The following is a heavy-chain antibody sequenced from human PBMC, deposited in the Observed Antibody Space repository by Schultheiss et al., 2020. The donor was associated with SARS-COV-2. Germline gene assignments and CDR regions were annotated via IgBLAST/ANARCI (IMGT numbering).Heavy chain of an antibody. CDR1: GGSFSGYD. J-gene: IGHJ6*02. Sequence: SETLSLTCGVYGGSFSGYDWSWVRQPPGKGLEWIGEIYHSGSTNYNPSLKSRVTMSVDTSKNQFSLKLSSVTAADTAVYYCARNRGQRVTDYYYYGMDVWGQGTTVTVSS. CDR2: IYHSGST. CDR3: ARNRGQRVTDYYYYGMDV. V-gene: IGHV4-34*01. D-gene: IGHD2-21*02.